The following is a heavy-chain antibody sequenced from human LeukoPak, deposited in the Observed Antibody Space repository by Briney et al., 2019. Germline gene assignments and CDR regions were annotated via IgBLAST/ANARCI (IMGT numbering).Heavy chain of an antibody. CDR1: GFTFSSYA. D-gene: IGHD3-10*01. CDR2: IKQDGSEK. CDR3: ARDYYGSGSSGY. V-gene: IGHV3-7*01. Sequence: GGSLRLSCAASGFTFSSYAMHWVRQAPGKGLEWVANIKQDGSEKYYVDSVKGRFTISRDNAKNSLYLQMNSLRAEDTAVYYCARDYYGSGSSGYWGQGTLVTVSS. J-gene: IGHJ4*02.